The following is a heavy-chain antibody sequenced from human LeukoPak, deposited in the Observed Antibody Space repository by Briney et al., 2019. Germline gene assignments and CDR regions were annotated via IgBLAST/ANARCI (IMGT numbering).Heavy chain of an antibody. D-gene: IGHD3-3*01. V-gene: IGHV3-23*01. J-gene: IGHJ4*02. Sequence: GGSLRLSCAASGFTFSSYAMSWVRQAPGKGLEWVSAISGSGGSTYSADSVKGRFTISRDSSKNTLYLQMNSLRADDTAVYYCAKGHYDFWSGYSPFDYWGQGTLVTVSS. CDR3: AKGHYDFWSGYSPFDY. CDR1: GFTFSSYA. CDR2: ISGSGGST.